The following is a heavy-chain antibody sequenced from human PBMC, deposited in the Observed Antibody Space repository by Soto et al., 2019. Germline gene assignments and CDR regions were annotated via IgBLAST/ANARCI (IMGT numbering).Heavy chain of an antibody. CDR2: INHSGST. Sequence: SETLSLTCAVYGGSFSGYYWSWIRQPPGKGLEWIGEINHSGSTNYNPSLKSRVTISVDTSKNQFSLKLSSVTAADTAVCYCARFQGLRGSRIYYYYYGMDVWGQGTTVTVSS. V-gene: IGHV4-34*01. CDR3: ARFQGLRGSRIYYYYYGMDV. CDR1: GGSFSGYY. D-gene: IGHD3-10*01. J-gene: IGHJ6*02.